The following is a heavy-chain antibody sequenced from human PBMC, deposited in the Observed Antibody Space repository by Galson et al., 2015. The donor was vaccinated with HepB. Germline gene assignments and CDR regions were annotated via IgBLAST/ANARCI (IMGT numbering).Heavy chain of an antibody. J-gene: IGHJ3*02. CDR2: INPNSGDT. CDR1: GYTFTGYH. Sequence: SVKVSCKASGYTFTGYHMHWVRQAPGQGLEWIGRINPNSGDTNFAQNFQARVLLTRDTSISTAYLDLTGLRSDDTAVYYCAREVAGSLDIWGQGTMVTVSS. V-gene: IGHV1-2*06. CDR3: AREVAGSLDI. D-gene: IGHD6-19*01.